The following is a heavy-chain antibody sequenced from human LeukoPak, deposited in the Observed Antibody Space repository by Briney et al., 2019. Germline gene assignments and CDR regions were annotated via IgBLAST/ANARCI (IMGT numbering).Heavy chain of an antibody. V-gene: IGHV4-59*01. J-gene: IGHJ4*02. CDR1: GGSISSYY. D-gene: IGHD3-16*01. CDR2: IYYSGST. Sequence: SETPSLTCTVSGGSISSYYWSWIRQPPGKGLEWIGYIYYSGSTNYNPSLKSRVTISVDTSKNQFSLKLSSVTAADTAVYYCARVHDGGYFDYWGQGTLVTVSS. CDR3: ARVHDGGYFDY.